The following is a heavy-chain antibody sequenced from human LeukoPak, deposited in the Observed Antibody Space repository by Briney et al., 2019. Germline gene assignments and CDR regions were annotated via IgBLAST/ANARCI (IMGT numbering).Heavy chain of an antibody. CDR1: GGSISSGSYY. CDR2: IYTSGST. D-gene: IGHD1-26*01. Sequence: SETLSLTCTVSGGSISSGSYYWSWTRQPAGKGLEWIGRIYTSGSTNYNPSLKSRVTISVDTSKNQFSLKLSSVTAADTAVYYCARANGSHRDAFDIWGQGTMVTVSS. CDR3: ARANGSHRDAFDI. J-gene: IGHJ3*02. V-gene: IGHV4-61*02.